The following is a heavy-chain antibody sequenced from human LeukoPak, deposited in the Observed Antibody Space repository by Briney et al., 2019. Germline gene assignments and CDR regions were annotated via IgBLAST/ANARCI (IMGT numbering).Heavy chain of an antibody. J-gene: IGHJ3*02. Sequence: SETLSLTCTVSGGSISSYYWSWIRQPAGKGLEWIGRIYTSGSTNYNPSLKSRVTMSVDTSKNQFSLKLSSVTAADTAVYYCARVGDGPYSGSYHRAFDIWGQGTMVTVSS. CDR3: ARVGDGPYSGSYHRAFDI. CDR2: IYTSGST. D-gene: IGHD1-26*01. CDR1: GGSISSYY. V-gene: IGHV4-4*07.